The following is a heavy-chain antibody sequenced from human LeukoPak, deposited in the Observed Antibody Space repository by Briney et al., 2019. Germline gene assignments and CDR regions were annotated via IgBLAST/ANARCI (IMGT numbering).Heavy chain of an antibody. D-gene: IGHD3-3*01. J-gene: IGHJ4*02. CDR3: ASSTLRFLEWLPTV. Sequence: GGSLRLSCAASGFTFSSYAMHWVRQAPGKGLEYVSAISSNGGSTYYANSVKGRFTISRDNSKDTLYLQMGSLRAEDMAVYYCASSTLRFLEWLPTVWGQGTLVTVSS. CDR2: ISSNGGST. CDR1: GFTFSSYA. V-gene: IGHV3-64*01.